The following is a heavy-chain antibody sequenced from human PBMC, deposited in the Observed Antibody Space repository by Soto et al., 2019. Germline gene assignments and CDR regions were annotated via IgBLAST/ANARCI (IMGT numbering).Heavy chain of an antibody. J-gene: IGHJ6*02. CDR3: ARASFFYYDSSGPQFYYYGMDV. Sequence: SETLSLTCTVSGGSVSSGSYYWSWIRQPPGKGLEWIGYIYYSGSTNYNPSLKSRVTISVDTSKNQFSLKLSSVTAADTAVYYCARASFFYYDSSGPQFYYYGMDVWGQGTTVTVSS. CDR2: IYYSGST. V-gene: IGHV4-61*01. CDR1: GGSVSSGSYY. D-gene: IGHD3-22*01.